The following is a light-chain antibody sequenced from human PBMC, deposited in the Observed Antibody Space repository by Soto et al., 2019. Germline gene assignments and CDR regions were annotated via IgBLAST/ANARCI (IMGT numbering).Light chain of an antibody. CDR1: NLGDKY. V-gene: IGLV3-1*01. Sequence: SSELTQPPSVSVSPGQTATISCSGDNLGDKYACWYQQKPGQSPVLVIYQDSKRPSGIPERFSGSNSGNTATLTISGTQALDEADYYCQAWDSSTEVFGGGTKLTVL. CDR2: QDS. J-gene: IGLJ2*01. CDR3: QAWDSSTEV.